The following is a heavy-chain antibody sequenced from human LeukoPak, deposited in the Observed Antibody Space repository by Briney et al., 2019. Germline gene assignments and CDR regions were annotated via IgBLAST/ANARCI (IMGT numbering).Heavy chain of an antibody. Sequence: GGSLRLSCTASGFSFSTYAMNWVRQAPGKGLEWVASVIGSGVDTYHAVSVKGRFTVSRDNSKNTLYLQMNSLRAEDTAVYYCAKDGTYCSSTSCPGAYYYYYGMDVWGQGTTVTVSS. CDR2: VIGSGVDT. CDR3: AKDGTYCSSTSCPGAYYYYYGMDV. D-gene: IGHD2-2*01. J-gene: IGHJ6*02. CDR1: GFSFSTYA. V-gene: IGHV3-23*01.